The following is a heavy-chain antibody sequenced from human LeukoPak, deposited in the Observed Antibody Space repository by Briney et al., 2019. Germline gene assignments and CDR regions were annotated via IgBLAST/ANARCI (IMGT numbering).Heavy chain of an antibody. CDR3: ARLSRKDAFDI. CDR1: GGSFSGYY. V-gene: IGHV4-31*11. Sequence: NPSETLSLTCAVYGGSFSGYYWSWIRQHPGKGLEWIGYIYYSGSTYYNPSLKSRVTISVDTSKNQFSLKLSSVTAADTAVYYCARLSRKDAFDIWGQGTMVTVSS. D-gene: IGHD2-2*01. J-gene: IGHJ3*02. CDR2: IYYSGST.